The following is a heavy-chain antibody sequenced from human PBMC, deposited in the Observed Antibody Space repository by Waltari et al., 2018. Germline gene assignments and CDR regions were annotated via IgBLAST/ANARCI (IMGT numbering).Heavy chain of an antibody. J-gene: IGHJ4*02. Sequence: QLQLQEPCPGLVKPSETLFLTCTASGCSIISSCYYWGWIRQPPGKGLEWIGSIYYSGSTYYNPSPKSRVTISVDTSKNQCSLKLGSVTAADTAVYYCARAEWELPRTWGQGTLVTVSS. CDR1: GCSIISSCYY. CDR3: ARAEWELPRT. CDR2: IYYSGST. V-gene: IGHV4-39*07. D-gene: IGHD1-26*01.